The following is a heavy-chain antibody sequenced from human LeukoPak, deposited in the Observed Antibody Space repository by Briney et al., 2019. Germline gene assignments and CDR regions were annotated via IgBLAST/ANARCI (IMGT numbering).Heavy chain of an antibody. D-gene: IGHD1-1*01. CDR2: IHTITGNP. V-gene: IGHV7-4-1*01. J-gene: IGHJ1*01. Sequence: GASVKVSCKASGYNFSEHAMNWVRQAPGQGLEWMGWIHTITGNPTYARGFAGRFVFSLDTSANTIHLQIYNLKTEDTAVYFCTRGDLEVLNYWGQGTLVTVSS. CDR1: GYNFSEHA. CDR3: TRGDLEVLNY.